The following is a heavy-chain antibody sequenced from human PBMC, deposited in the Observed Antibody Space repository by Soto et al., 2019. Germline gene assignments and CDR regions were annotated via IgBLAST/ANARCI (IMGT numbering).Heavy chain of an antibody. D-gene: IGHD3-16*02. J-gene: IGHJ3*02. V-gene: IGHV5-51*01. CDR1: GYSFTSYW. CDR3: ASPSRPYDYVWGSYRYTDAFDI. Sequence: GESLNISCKGSGYSFTSYWIGWVRQMPGKGLEWMGIIYPGDSDTRYSPSFQGQVTISADKSISTAYLQWSSLKASDTAMYYCASPSRPYDYVWGSYRYTDAFDIWGQGTMVTVSS. CDR2: IYPGDSDT.